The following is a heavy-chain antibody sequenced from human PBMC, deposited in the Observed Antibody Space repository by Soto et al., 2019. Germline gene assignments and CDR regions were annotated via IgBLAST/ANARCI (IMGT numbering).Heavy chain of an antibody. CDR2: IRSKAYGGTT. V-gene: IGHV3-49*04. CDR3: TRDFGYSYGYYWYDP. J-gene: IGHJ5*02. D-gene: IGHD5-18*01. CDR1: GFTFSSYA. Sequence: GGSLRLSCAASGFTFSSYAMHWVRQAPGKGLEWVGFIRSKAYGGTTEYAASVKGRFTISRDDSKSIAYLQMNSLKTEDTAVYYCTRDFGYSYGYYWYDPWGQGTLVTVSS.